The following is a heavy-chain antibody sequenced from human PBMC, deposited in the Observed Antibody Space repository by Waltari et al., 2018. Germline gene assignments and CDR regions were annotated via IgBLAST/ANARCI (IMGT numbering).Heavy chain of an antibody. CDR3: ATSSFVAVLDS. D-gene: IGHD6-19*01. J-gene: IGHJ4*02. CDR1: RGSPSNINL. V-gene: IGHV4-4*02. Sequence: QVQLQESGPGLLKPSGTLSLTCGAARGSPSNINLWNWILQGPGKGRAWLGEICRSGSSNYNPSLKSRLTMSVDKSNSQVSMKLKSLTAADTAVYYCATSSFVAVLDSWGQGSLVTVSS. CDR2: ICRSGSS.